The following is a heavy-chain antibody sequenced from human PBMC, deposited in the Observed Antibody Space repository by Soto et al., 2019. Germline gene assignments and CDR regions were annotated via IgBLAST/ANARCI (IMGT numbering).Heavy chain of an antibody. V-gene: IGHV3-23*01. CDR1: GCTISSCA. CDR2: ISGSGGST. CDR3: AKGYSGYEPVPDY. Sequence: PGGSRRLSWSASGCTISSCAMSWVRQAAGKGLEWVSAISGSGGSTYYADSVKGRFTISRDNSKNTLYLQMNSLRAEDTAVYYCAKGYSGYEPVPDYWGQGTLVTLSS. J-gene: IGHJ4*02. D-gene: IGHD5-12*01.